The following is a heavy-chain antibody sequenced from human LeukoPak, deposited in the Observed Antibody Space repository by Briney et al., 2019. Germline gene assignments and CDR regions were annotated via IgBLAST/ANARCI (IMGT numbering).Heavy chain of an antibody. Sequence: PGGSLRLSCAASGFIVSNNYMSWVRQAPGKGLEWVSTISGGGDSTYYRDSVKGRFTISRDNSKNTVDLQMNSLRAEDTAVYYCAKILRGYSYGGFDYWGQGTLVPVSS. CDR1: GFIVSNNY. J-gene: IGHJ4*02. CDR3: AKILRGYSYGGFDY. V-gene: IGHV3-23*01. CDR2: ISGGGDST. D-gene: IGHD5-18*01.